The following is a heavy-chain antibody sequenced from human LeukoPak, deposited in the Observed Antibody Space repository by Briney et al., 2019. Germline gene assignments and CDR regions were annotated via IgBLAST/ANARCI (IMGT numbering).Heavy chain of an antibody. V-gene: IGHV3-74*01. CDR3: ARDDSSSSGPLS. Sequence: PGGSLRLSCAASGFTFSSYWLPWVRQAPGKGLVWVSRINSDASSTSYADSVKGRFTISGDNAKNTLYLQMNSLRAEDTAVYYCARDDSSSSGPLSWGQGTLVTVSS. CDR2: INSDASST. D-gene: IGHD6-6*01. CDR1: GFTFSSYW. J-gene: IGHJ5*02.